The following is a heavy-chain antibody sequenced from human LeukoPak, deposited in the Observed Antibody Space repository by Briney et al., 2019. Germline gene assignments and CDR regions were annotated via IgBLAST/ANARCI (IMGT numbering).Heavy chain of an antibody. CDR1: GFTFSSYA. CDR3: ARDLTAVAGTWDY. V-gene: IGHV3-23*01. D-gene: IGHD6-19*01. J-gene: IGHJ4*02. CDR2: ISGSGDNT. Sequence: GGSLRLSCAASGFTFSSYAMSWVRQVPGKGLEWVSVISGSGDNTYYADSVKGRFTISRDNAKNSLYLQMNSLRAEDTAVYYCARDLTAVAGTWDYWGQGTLVTVSS.